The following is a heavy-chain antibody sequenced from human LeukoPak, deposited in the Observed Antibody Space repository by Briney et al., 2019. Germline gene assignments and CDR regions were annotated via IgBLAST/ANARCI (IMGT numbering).Heavy chain of an antibody. Sequence: SQTLSLTCTVSGGSISSGSYYWSWIRQPAGKGLEWIGRIYTSGSTNYNPSLKSRVTISVDTSKNQFSLKLSSVTAADTAVYYCARGLPTIAARTSPAFDIWGQGTMVTVSS. V-gene: IGHV4-61*02. CDR2: IYTSGST. CDR1: GGSISSGSYY. J-gene: IGHJ3*02. CDR3: ARGLPTIAARTSPAFDI. D-gene: IGHD6-6*01.